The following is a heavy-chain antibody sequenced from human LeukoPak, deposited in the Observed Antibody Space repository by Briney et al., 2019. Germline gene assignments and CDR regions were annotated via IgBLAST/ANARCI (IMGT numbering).Heavy chain of an antibody. V-gene: IGHV3-30*18. J-gene: IGHJ4*02. CDR3: AKAAYCTSTSCHFSGYAQRPLDS. CDR2: ISVDGNNK. CDR1: GFTFNTYG. Sequence: GGSLRLSCVASGFTFNTYGIHWVRQAPGKGLEWVAGISVDGNNKDYSDSVKGRFTISRDNSKNTLYLQMNRLRAEDTAVYYCAKAAYCTSTSCHFSGYAQRPLDSWGQGTLVTVSS. D-gene: IGHD2-2*01.